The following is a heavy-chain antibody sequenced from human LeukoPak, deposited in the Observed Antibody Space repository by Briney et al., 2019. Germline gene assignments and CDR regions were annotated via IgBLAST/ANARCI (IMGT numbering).Heavy chain of an antibody. D-gene: IGHD6-13*01. J-gene: IGHJ4*02. CDR2: IYTSGST. V-gene: IGHV4-61*02. CDR1: GGSISSGSYY. CDR3: ARLAAAGTN. Sequence: SETLSLTCTVSGGSISSGSYYWSWIRQPAGKGLEWIGRIYTSGSTNYNPSLKSRVTISVDTSKNQFSLKLSSVTAADTAVYYCARLAAAGTNWGQGTLVTDSS.